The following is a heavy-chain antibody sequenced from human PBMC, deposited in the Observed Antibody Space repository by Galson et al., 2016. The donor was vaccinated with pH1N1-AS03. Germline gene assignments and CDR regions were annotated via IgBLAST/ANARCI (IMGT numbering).Heavy chain of an antibody. CDR3: ATEDRRGYLNTLDY. CDR1: GDTFSNYG. CDR2: IVPSFGTA. Sequence: SVKVSCKASGDTFSNYGITWVRQAPGQGLEWMGGIVPSFGTANYAQKFQGRVAITADESTGTAYMELSSLRSEDTAVYYCATEDRRGYLNTLDYWGQGTLSPSP. J-gene: IGHJ4*02. D-gene: IGHD3-22*01. V-gene: IGHV1-69*13.